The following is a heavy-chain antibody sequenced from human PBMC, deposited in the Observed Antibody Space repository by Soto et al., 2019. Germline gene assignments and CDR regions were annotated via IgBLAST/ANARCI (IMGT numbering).Heavy chain of an antibody. J-gene: IGHJ5*02. CDR3: ARESGVDGSGEGPARFAP. V-gene: IGHV1-18*01. D-gene: IGHD3-10*01. Sequence: QVQLVQSGAEVKKPGASVKVSCKASGYTFTSYGLSWVRQAPGQGLEWLGWISAYNGNTNYAQKLQGRVTMTTDTTTSTAYRELGSLRSDDTAVYYCARESGVDGSGEGPARFAPWGQGTLVTVSS. CDR1: GYTFTSYG. CDR2: ISAYNGNT.